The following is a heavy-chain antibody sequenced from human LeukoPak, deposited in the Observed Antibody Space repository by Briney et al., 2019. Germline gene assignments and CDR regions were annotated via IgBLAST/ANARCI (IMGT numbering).Heavy chain of an antibody. CDR3: ASVEMATITH. Sequence: GASVKVSCKASGGTFSSYAISWVRQAPGQGLEWMGGIIPIFGTANYAQKFQGRVTITAGESTSTAYMELSSLRSEDTAVYYCASVEMATITHWGQGTLVTVSS. V-gene: IGHV1-69*13. D-gene: IGHD5-24*01. CDR1: GGTFSSYA. CDR2: IIPIFGTA. J-gene: IGHJ4*02.